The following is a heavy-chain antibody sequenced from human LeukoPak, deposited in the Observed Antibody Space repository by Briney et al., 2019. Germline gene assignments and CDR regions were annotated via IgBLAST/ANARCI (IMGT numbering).Heavy chain of an antibody. Sequence: PGGSLRLSCAASGFTFSSYAMSWVRQAPGKGLEWVSAISGSGGSTYYADSVKGRFTISRDNSKNTLYLQMNSLRAEDTAVYYCARGHTQDVDAFDLWGQGTMVTVSS. CDR2: ISGSGGST. CDR3: ARGHTQDVDAFDL. V-gene: IGHV3-23*01. J-gene: IGHJ3*01. CDR1: GFTFSSYA.